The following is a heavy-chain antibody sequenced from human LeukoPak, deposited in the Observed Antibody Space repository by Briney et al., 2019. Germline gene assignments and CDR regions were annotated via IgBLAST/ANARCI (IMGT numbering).Heavy chain of an antibody. D-gene: IGHD3-10*01. Sequence: ASVKVSCKASGYTFTVYYMHWVRQAPGQGLEWMGWINPNSGATNFAQKFQGRVTMTRDTSISTAYMELSRLRSDDTAVYYCARDTGSPYYFDYWVQGTLVSVSS. CDR1: GYTFTVYY. J-gene: IGHJ4*02. V-gene: IGHV1-2*02. CDR3: ARDTGSPYYFDY. CDR2: INPNSGAT.